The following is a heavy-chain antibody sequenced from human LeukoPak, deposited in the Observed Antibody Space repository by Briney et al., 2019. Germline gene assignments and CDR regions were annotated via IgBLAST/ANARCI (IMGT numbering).Heavy chain of an antibody. Sequence: GASVKVSCKASGYPFTDYYLHWVRQAPGPGLEWMGWIHPNSGGTNYAQKFQGRVAMTRDTSISTAYMELSSLRSDDTAVYYCARLAAVPGWGQGTLVTVSS. J-gene: IGHJ1*01. CDR1: GYPFTDYY. D-gene: IGHD6-19*01. CDR2: IHPNSGGT. V-gene: IGHV1-2*02. CDR3: ARLAAVPG.